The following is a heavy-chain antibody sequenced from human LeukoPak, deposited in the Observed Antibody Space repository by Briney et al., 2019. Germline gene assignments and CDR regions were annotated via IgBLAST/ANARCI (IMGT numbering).Heavy chain of an antibody. D-gene: IGHD5-18*01. J-gene: IGHJ5*02. Sequence: PGGSLRLSCAASGFTFRSYWMHWVRQAPGKGLEWVSRVIRDGSFTNYADSVKGRFTISRDNAKNTLYLQMSRLRAEDTAVDFCVRDGDTFISASWGQGSLVTASP. V-gene: IGHV3-74*01. CDR2: VIRDGSFT. CDR1: GFTFRSYW. CDR3: VRDGDTFISAS.